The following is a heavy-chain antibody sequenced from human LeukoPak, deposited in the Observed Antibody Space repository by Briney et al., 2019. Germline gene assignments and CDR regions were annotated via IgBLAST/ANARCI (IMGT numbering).Heavy chain of an antibody. Sequence: SETLSLTCTVSGGSISGSSSYWGWIRQPPGKGLEWIGTIYYSGSTNHNPSLKSRVTISVDTSKNQFSLKLSSVTAADTAVYYCARQPWAAAANDAFDIWGQGTMVTVSS. CDR3: ARQPWAAAANDAFDI. V-gene: IGHV4-39*07. CDR1: GGSISGSSSY. D-gene: IGHD6-13*01. CDR2: IYYSGST. J-gene: IGHJ3*02.